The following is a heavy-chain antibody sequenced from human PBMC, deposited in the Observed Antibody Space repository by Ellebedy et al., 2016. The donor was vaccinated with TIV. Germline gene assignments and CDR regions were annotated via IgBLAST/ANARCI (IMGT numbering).Heavy chain of an antibody. Sequence: AASVKVSCKASGDTFTNYGISWVRQAPGQGLEWMGWINPNSSGTNYAQRFQGWVTMTRDTSISTAYMELSRLRSDDTALYYCARDGAVTTVFDYWGQGTLVTVSS. J-gene: IGHJ4*02. V-gene: IGHV1-2*04. CDR1: GDTFTNYG. D-gene: IGHD4-17*01. CDR3: ARDGAVTTVFDY. CDR2: INPNSSGT.